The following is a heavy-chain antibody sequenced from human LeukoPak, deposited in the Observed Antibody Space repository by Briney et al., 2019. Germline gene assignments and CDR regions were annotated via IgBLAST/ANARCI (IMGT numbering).Heavy chain of an antibody. CDR1: RFTFSSYA. CDR2: ISNDGGDK. V-gene: IGHV3-30-3*01. Sequence: GGSLRLSCAASRFTFSSYAMHWVRQAPDKGLEWVAVISNDGGDKYYADSVRGRFTISRDNSKNTLSLQMNSLRSEDTAVYYCARDSAITIFFSPLMDVWGQGTTVTVSS. J-gene: IGHJ6*02. D-gene: IGHD3-9*01. CDR3: ARDSAITIFFSPLMDV.